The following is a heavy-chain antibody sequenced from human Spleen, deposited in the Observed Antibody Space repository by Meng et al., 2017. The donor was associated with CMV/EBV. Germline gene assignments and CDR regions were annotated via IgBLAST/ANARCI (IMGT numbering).Heavy chain of an antibody. J-gene: IGHJ6*02. D-gene: IGHD3-9*01. CDR3: ARGAGYHYYYGMDV. Sequence: ASVKVSCKASGYTFTGYYMHWVRQAPGQGLEWMGWINPNSGGTNYAQKFQGRVTMTRDTSISTAYMELSRLRSEDTAVYYCARGAGYHYYYGMDVWGQGTTVTVSS. CDR2: INPNSGGT. V-gene: IGHV1-2*02. CDR1: GYTFTGYY.